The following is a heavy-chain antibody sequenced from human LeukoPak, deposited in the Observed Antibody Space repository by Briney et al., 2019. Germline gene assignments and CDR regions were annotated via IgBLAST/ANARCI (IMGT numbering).Heavy chain of an antibody. Sequence: PGGSLRLSCEASGITFSNSGMYWVRQARGKGLEWVAYIGHDGRNKFYTETLRGRFTISGDNSMKMAYLQMNSLRTEDTAIYFCAKDGDWTFDIWGQGTMVTVSS. D-gene: IGHD2-21*01. J-gene: IGHJ3*02. CDR2: IGHDGRNK. V-gene: IGHV3-30*02. CDR3: AKDGDWTFDI. CDR1: GITFSNSG.